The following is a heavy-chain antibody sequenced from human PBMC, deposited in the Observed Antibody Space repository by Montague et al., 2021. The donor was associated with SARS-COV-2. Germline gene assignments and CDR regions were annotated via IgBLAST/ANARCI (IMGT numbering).Heavy chain of an antibody. Sequence: SLRLSCAASGFTFGHAWTSWVRQAPGKGLEWVGRIKTKTDGGTTDYAAPVKGRFTISRDDSENTLFLQMNSLKTEDTALYYCTTGYTNGRLDYWGQGTLVTVSS. CDR1: GFTFGHAW. D-gene: IGHD6-19*01. CDR2: IKTKTDGGTT. CDR3: TTGYTNGRLDY. J-gene: IGHJ4*02. V-gene: IGHV3-15*01.